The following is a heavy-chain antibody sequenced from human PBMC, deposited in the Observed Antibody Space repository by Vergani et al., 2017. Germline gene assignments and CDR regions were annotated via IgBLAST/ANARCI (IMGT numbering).Heavy chain of an antibody. V-gene: IGHV3-33*01. Sequence: QVQLVESGGGVVQPGRSLRLYCAAFGFTFNQYGMHLVRQAPGKGLELVAVTWYYGNNKQYADSVKGRFTITRDNSKSTMYLQMNSLRDEDTGVYYCARDWPLHYNGFDPWGQGTLVTVSS. CDR3: ARDWPLHYNGFDP. J-gene: IGHJ5*02. CDR2: TWYYGNNK. CDR1: GFTFNQYG. D-gene: IGHD3-10*01.